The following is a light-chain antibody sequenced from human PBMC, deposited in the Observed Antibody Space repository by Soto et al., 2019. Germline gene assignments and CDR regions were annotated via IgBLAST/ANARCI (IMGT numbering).Light chain of an antibody. Sequence: EIVMTQSPATLSVSPGERATISCRASQSVSSNLDWYQQKPGQAPRLLIYGASTRATGIPARFSGSGSGTEFTLTISSLQAADFAVYYCQQYNNWPPWTFGQGTKVEIK. CDR3: QQYNNWPPWT. CDR1: QSVSSN. CDR2: GAS. J-gene: IGKJ1*01. V-gene: IGKV3-15*01.